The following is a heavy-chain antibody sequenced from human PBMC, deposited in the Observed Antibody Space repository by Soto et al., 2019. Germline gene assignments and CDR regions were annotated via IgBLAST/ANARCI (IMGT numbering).Heavy chain of an antibody. Sequence: QVQLVQSGAEVKKPGASVKVSCKASGYTFTSYGINWVRQAPGQGLEWLGWISPYDGYTNYAQILQGKTYKTTDTPTKTAYMELRSLRSDDTAMYYCARGGYYDSSGSRNYHYYGMNVWGQGTTVTVSS. CDR1: GYTFTSYG. J-gene: IGHJ6*02. CDR2: ISPYDGYT. V-gene: IGHV1-18*01. D-gene: IGHD3-22*01. CDR3: ARGGYYDSSGSRNYHYYGMNV.